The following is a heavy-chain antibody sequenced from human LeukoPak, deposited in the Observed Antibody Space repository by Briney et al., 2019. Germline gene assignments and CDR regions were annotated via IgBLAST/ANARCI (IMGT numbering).Heavy chain of an antibody. CDR1: GFTFDDYA. J-gene: IGHJ4*02. V-gene: IGHV3-9*01. D-gene: IGHD6-19*01. CDR2: ISWNSGSI. Sequence: PGGSLRLSCAASGFTFDDYAMHWVRHAPGKGLEWVSGISWNSGSIGYADSVKGRFTISRDNAKNSLYLQMNSLRAEDTALYYCAKDGAAVARSFDYWGQGTLVTVSS. CDR3: AKDGAAVARSFDY.